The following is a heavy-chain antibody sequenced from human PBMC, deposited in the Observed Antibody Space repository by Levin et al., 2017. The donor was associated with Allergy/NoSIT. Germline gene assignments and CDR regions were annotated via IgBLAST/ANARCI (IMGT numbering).Heavy chain of an antibody. D-gene: IGHD3-9*01. CDR2: IRSRANNYAT. V-gene: IGHV3-73*01. J-gene: IGHJ4*01. CDR3: TSYDILTGYNN. Sequence: MRGYDLLWVGQDCGKGLEWVGRIRSRANNYATAYAASLKGRFTISRDDSENTAYLQMNSLETEDTAVYYCTSYDILTGYNNWGQGTLVTVSS. CDR1: MRGYD.